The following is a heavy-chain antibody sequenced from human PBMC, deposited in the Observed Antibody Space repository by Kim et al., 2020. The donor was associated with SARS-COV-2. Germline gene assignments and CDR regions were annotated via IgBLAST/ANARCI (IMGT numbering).Heavy chain of an antibody. J-gene: IGHJ4*02. D-gene: IGHD6-13*01. CDR1: GFSLTTYGMC. CDR3: ARMQSGPILYGSRWYEIDF. CDR2: IDWDHDK. V-gene: IGHV2-70*13. Sequence: SGPTLVNPTQTLTLTCTFSGFSLTTYGMCVSWIRQPPGKALEWLALIDWDHDKYYVASLKTRLTISKDTSRNQVVLRMTNVDPLDTATYYCARMQSGPILYGSRWYEIDFWGQGTPVTVSS.